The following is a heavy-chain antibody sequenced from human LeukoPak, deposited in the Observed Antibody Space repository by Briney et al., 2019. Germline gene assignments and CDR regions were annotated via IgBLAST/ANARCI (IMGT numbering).Heavy chain of an antibody. J-gene: IGHJ4*02. CDR1: GFTLSSYS. D-gene: IGHD1-26*01. V-gene: IGHV3-48*01. Sequence: GGSLRLSCAASGFTLSSYSMNWVRQAPGKGLEWVSYISSSSSTIYYADSVKGRFTISRDNAKNSLYLQMNSLRAEDTAVYYCARDRRESYYPYYFDYWGQGTLVTVSS. CDR2: ISSSSSTI. CDR3: ARDRRESYYPYYFDY.